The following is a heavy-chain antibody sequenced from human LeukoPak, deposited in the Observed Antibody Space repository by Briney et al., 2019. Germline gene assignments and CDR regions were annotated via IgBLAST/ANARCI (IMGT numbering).Heavy chain of an antibody. V-gene: IGHV4-4*09. J-gene: IGHJ3*02. CDR3: ARQDPRLDAFDI. Sequence: SETLSLTCTVSGRPMSSYYWSWIRQPPGKGLEWIGYSYTSGSTNYNPYLKSRVSISVDTSKNQFSLKLSSVTAADTAVYYCARQDPRLDAFDIWGQGTMVTVSS. CDR2: SYTSGST. CDR1: GRPMSSYY.